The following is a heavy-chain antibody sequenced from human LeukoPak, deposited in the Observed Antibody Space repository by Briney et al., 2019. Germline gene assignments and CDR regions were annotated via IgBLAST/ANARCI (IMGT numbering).Heavy chain of an antibody. Sequence: PGGSLRLSVAASGFTFSSNYMSWFRQAPGKGLEGASVIYSGGSTYYADSVKGRFTISRHNSKNPLYLQMNSLRAEDTAVYYCARVSTDCGGDCYPYYFDYWGQGTLVTVSS. CDR1: GFTFSSNY. CDR3: ARVSTDCGGDCYPYYFDY. CDR2: IYSGGST. D-gene: IGHD2-21*02. V-gene: IGHV3-53*04. J-gene: IGHJ4*02.